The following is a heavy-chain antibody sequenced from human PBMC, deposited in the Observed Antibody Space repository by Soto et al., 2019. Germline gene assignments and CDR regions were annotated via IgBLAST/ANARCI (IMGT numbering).Heavy chain of an antibody. CDR1: GGSISSGGYS. CDR2: IYHSGST. D-gene: IGHD3-10*01. CDR3: ARAGRHFDY. Sequence: SETLSLTCAVSGGSISSGGYSWSWIRQPPGKGLEWIGYIYHSGSTYYNPSLKSRVTISVDRSKNQFSLKLSSVTAADTAVYYCARAGRHFDYWGQGTLVTVSS. V-gene: IGHV4-30-2*01. J-gene: IGHJ4*02.